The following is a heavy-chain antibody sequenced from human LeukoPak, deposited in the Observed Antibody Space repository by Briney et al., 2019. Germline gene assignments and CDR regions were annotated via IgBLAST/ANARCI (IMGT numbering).Heavy chain of an antibody. D-gene: IGHD6-13*01. V-gene: IGHV1-2*02. J-gene: IGHJ5*02. CDR3: ARDPGIAAAGNNWFDP. Sequence: ASVKVSCKASGYTFTGYYMHWVRQAPGQGLEWMGWINPNSGGTNYAQKFQGRVTMTRDTSISTACMELSRLRSDDTAVYYCARDPGIAAAGNNWFDPWGQGTLVTVSS. CDR1: GYTFTGYY. CDR2: INPNSGGT.